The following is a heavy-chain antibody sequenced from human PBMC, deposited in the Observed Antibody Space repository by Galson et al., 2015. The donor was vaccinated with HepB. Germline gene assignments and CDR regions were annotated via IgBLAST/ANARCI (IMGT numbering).Heavy chain of an antibody. J-gene: IGHJ4*02. CDR1: GFTFNDYD. CDR2: IGVAGDT. Sequence: SLRLSCAASGFTFNDYDMHWVRQAPGKGLQWVATIGVAGDTFYPGSVRGRFTVSRENARNSLYLQMNSLGAGDTAVYFCARARIAAATHYFDYWGQGALVTVSS. V-gene: IGHV3-13*01. CDR3: ARARIAAATHYFDY. D-gene: IGHD6-13*01.